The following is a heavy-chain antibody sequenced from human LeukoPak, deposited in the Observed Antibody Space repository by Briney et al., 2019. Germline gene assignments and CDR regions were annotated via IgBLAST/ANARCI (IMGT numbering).Heavy chain of an antibody. CDR3: ASGGSRTGYDFQH. V-gene: IGHV3-21*01. J-gene: IGHJ1*01. Sequence: PGGSLRLSCAASGFTFSSYSMNWVRQAPGKGREGVSSISSSSSYIYYADSVKGRFTISRDNAKNSLYLQMNSLRAEDTAVYYCASGGSRTGYDFQHWGQGTLVTVSS. CDR2: ISSSSSYI. D-gene: IGHD2-15*01. CDR1: GFTFSSYS.